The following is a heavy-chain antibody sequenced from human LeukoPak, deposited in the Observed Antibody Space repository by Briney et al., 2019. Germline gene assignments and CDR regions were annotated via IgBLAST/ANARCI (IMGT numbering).Heavy chain of an antibody. D-gene: IGHD2-2*02. CDR2: INPNSGGT. V-gene: IGHV1-2*02. J-gene: IGHJ5*02. CDR1: GYTFTGYY. Sequence: GASVKVSCKASGYTFTGYYMHWVRQAPGQGLEWMGWINPNSGGTNYAQKFQGRATMTRDTSISTAYMELSRLRSDDTAVYYCAREGKYQLLYDWFDPWGQGTLVTVSS. CDR3: AREGKYQLLYDWFDP.